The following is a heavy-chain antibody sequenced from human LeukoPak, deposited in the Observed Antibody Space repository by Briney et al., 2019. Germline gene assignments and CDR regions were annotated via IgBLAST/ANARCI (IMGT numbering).Heavy chain of an antibody. J-gene: IGHJ4*02. Sequence: PGGSLRLSCAASGFTFSSYSMNWVRQAPGKGLEWVSYISSSSSTIYYADSVKGRFTISRDNAKNSLYLQMNSLRAEDTAVYYCARESSYAFDYWGQGTLVTVSS. D-gene: IGHD5-18*01. CDR3: ARESSYAFDY. CDR1: GFTFSSYS. CDR2: ISSSSSTI. V-gene: IGHV3-48*01.